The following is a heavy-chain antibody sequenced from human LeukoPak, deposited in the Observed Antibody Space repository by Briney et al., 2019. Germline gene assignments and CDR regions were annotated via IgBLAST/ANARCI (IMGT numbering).Heavy chain of an antibody. Sequence: ASVKVSCKASGGTFSSYAISWVRQAPGQGLEWMGGIIPIFGTANYAQKFQGRVTITADESTSTAYMELSSLRSEDTAVYYCARETPLLDSMKGWYFDLWGRGTLVTVSS. CDR2: IIPIFGTA. J-gene: IGHJ2*01. CDR3: ARETPLLDSMKGWYFDL. CDR1: GGTFSSYA. D-gene: IGHD3-22*01. V-gene: IGHV1-69*13.